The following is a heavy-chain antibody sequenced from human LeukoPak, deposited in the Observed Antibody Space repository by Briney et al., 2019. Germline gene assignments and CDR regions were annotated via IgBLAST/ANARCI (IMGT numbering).Heavy chain of an antibody. D-gene: IGHD3-3*01. CDR2: IYTSGST. CDR3: AGTYYDFWSGYYPRDY. Sequence: SETLSLTCTVSGGSISSSSYYWSWIRQPAGKGLEWIGRIYTSGSTNYNPSLKSRVTISVDTSKNQFSLKLSSVTAADTAVYYCAGTYYDFWSGYYPRDYWGQGTLVTVSS. V-gene: IGHV4-61*02. CDR1: GGSISSSSYY. J-gene: IGHJ4*02.